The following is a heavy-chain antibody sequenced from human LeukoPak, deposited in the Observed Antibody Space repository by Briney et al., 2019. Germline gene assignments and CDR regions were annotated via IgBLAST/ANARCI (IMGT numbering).Heavy chain of an antibody. J-gene: IGHJ6*02. Sequence: GRSLRLSCAASGFTFSSYAMHWVRQAPGKGLEWVAVISYDGSNKYYADSVKGRFTISRDNSKNTLYLQMNSLRAEDTAVYYCARDFPHYGDQEDYYYGMDVWGQGTTVTVSS. CDR2: ISYDGSNK. CDR3: ARDFPHYGDQEDYYYGMDV. V-gene: IGHV3-30-3*01. D-gene: IGHD4-17*01. CDR1: GFTFSSYA.